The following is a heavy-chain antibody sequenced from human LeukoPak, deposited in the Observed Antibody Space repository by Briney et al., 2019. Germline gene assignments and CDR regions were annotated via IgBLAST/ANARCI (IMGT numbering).Heavy chain of an antibody. D-gene: IGHD3-9*01. V-gene: IGHV3-21*01. CDR2: ISSGSSYI. CDR1: GFTFSSYS. CDR3: ARLFSDILTGYYGPNYDY. J-gene: IGHJ4*02. Sequence: GGSLRLSCAASGFTFSSYSMNWVRQARGKGLEWVSSISSGSSYIYYADSVKGRFTISRDNAKNSLHLQMNSLRAEDTAVYYCARLFSDILTGYYGPNYDYWGQGTLVTVSS.